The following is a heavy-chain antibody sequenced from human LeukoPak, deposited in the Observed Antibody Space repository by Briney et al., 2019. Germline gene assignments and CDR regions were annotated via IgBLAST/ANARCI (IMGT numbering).Heavy chain of an antibody. Sequence: ASVKVSCKASGYTFTGYYMHWVRQAPGQGLEWMGWINPNSGGTNYAQEFQGRVTMTRDTSISTAYMEPSRLRSDDTAVYYCARSPHILTGENFDYWGQGTLLTVSS. J-gene: IGHJ4*02. V-gene: IGHV1-2*02. D-gene: IGHD3-9*01. CDR1: GYTFTGYY. CDR2: INPNSGGT. CDR3: ARSPHILTGENFDY.